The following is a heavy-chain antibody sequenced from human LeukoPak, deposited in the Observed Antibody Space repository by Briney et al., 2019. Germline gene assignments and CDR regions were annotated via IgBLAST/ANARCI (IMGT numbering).Heavy chain of an antibody. J-gene: IGHJ4*02. CDR2: ISAYNGNT. CDR1: GYTFTSYG. D-gene: IGHD2-15*01. CDR3: SRGSRALGYCSSGSCYAFDY. Sequence: GASVKVSCKASGYTFTSYGISWVRQAPGQGLEWMGWISAYNGNTNYAQKLQGRVTMTTDTSTSTAYMELRSLRSDDTAVYYCSRGSRALGYCSSGSCYAFDYWGQGTLVTDSS. V-gene: IGHV1-18*01.